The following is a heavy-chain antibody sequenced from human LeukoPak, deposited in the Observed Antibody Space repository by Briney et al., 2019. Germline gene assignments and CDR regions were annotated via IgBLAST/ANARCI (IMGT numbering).Heavy chain of an antibody. V-gene: IGHV1-2*02. CDR3: ATHSQDEIYPSPFDY. D-gene: IGHD2-15*01. CDR2: INPNSGGT. J-gene: IGHJ4*02. Sequence: ASVKVSCKASGYTFTGYYMHWVRQAPGQGLEWMGWINPNSGGTNYAQKFQGRVTMTRDTAISTAYMELTRLRSDEPAVYYCATHSQDEIYPSPFDYWGQGTLATVSS. CDR1: GYTFTGYY.